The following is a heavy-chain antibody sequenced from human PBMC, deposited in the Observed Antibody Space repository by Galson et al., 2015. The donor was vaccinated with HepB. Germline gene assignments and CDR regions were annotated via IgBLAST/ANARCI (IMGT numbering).Heavy chain of an antibody. CDR2: VSGYDGSA. CDR1: GYEFNKYG. J-gene: IGHJ6*02. V-gene: IGHV1-18*01. D-gene: IGHD1-1*01. Sequence: SVKVSCKASGYEFNKYGLSWVRQAPGQGLEWMGWVSGYDGSANYAPTFQDRVTMTTQTTTGTAYMEMRRLRSNDTAVYYCARDLRRELQLNNYYSYGMDVWGQGILVTVSS. CDR3: ARDLRRELQLNNYYSYGMDV.